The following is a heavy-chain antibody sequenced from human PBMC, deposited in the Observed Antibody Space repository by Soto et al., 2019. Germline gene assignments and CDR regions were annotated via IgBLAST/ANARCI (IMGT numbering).Heavy chain of an antibody. D-gene: IGHD2-21*01. J-gene: IGHJ4*02. CDR3: ARSYPNYSNFAY. CDR1: GFTFSNYW. V-gene: IGHV3-74*01. Sequence: EVQLVESGGGLFQPEGSLRLSCEGSGFTFSNYWMHWVRQAPGKGLVWVSRINHDGSDPIYADSVKGRFTISRDNAKNTVYLQMNSLRAEDTAVYYCARSYPNYSNFAYWGQGSLVIVSS. CDR2: INHDGSDP.